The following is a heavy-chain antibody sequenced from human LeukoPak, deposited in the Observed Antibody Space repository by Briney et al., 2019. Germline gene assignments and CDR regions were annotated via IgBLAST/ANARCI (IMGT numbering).Heavy chain of an antibody. CDR1: GYTFTSYD. CDR3: ARSYYYDSSGYYYGNWFDP. J-gene: IGHJ5*02. CDR2: MYPNSGNT. D-gene: IGHD3-22*01. Sequence: ASVKVSCKASGYTFTSYDTNWVRQATGQGLEWMGWMYPNSGNTGYAQKFQGRVTITRNTSISTAYMELSSLRSKDTAVYYCARSYYYDSSGYYYGNWFDPWGQGTLVTVSS. V-gene: IGHV1-8*03.